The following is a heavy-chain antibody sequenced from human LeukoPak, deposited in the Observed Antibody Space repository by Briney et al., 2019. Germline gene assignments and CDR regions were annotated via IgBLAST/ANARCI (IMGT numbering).Heavy chain of an antibody. CDR2: ISGSGGST. CDR1: GFTFSSYA. J-gene: IGHJ3*02. Sequence: GGSLRLSCAASGFTFSSYAMSWVRQAPGKGLECVSAISGSGGSTYYADSVKGRFTISRDNSKNTLYLQMNSLRAEDTAVYYCAKDLIIADTAAAGTGDAFDIWGQGTMVTVSS. D-gene: IGHD6-13*01. CDR3: AKDLIIADTAAAGTGDAFDI. V-gene: IGHV3-23*01.